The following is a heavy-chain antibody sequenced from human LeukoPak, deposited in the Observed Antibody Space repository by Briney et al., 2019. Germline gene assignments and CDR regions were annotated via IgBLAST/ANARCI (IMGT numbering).Heavy chain of an antibody. D-gene: IGHD5-18*01. CDR3: ARDSFRYSYGFSWFDP. V-gene: IGHV3-21*01. CDR1: GFTFSSYS. Sequence: GGSLRLSCAASGFTFSSYSMNWVRQAPGKGLEWVSSISSSSSYIYYADSVKGRFTISRDNAKNSLYLQTNSLRAEDTAVYYCARDSFRYSYGFSWFDPWGQGTLVTVSS. J-gene: IGHJ5*02. CDR2: ISSSSSYI.